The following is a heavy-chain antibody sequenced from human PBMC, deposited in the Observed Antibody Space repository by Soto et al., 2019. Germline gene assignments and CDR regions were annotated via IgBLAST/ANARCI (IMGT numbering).Heavy chain of an antibody. J-gene: IGHJ5*02. CDR3: ARDLRYCSGGSCYSENWFDP. CDR2: IYHSGST. D-gene: IGHD2-15*01. Sequence: PSETLSLTCAVSGGSISSSNWWSWVRQPPGKGLEWIGEIYHSGSTNYNPSLKSRVTISVDKSKNQFSLKLSSVTAADTAVYYCARDLRYCSGGSCYSENWFDPWGQGTLVTVS. CDR1: GGSISSSNW. V-gene: IGHV4-4*02.